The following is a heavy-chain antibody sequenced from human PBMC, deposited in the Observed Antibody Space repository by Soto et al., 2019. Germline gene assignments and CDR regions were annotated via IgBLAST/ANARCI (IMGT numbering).Heavy chain of an antibody. D-gene: IGHD3-10*02. Sequence: GGSLRLSCAASGFTFSSYAMSWVRQAPGKGLEWVSAISGSAGSIYFADSVKGRFTISRDNSKSTLYLQMNSLRAEDTAVYYCASNMVFGEYGMDVWGQGTTVTVSS. V-gene: IGHV3-23*01. CDR2: ISGSAGSI. J-gene: IGHJ6*02. CDR1: GFTFSSYA. CDR3: ASNMVFGEYGMDV.